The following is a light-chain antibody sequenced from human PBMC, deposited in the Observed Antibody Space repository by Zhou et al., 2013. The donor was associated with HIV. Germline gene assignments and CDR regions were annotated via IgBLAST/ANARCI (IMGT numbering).Light chain of an antibody. V-gene: IGKV2-28*01. Sequence: DIVMTQSPLSLPVTPGEPASISCRSSESLLHSNGYNYLEWYLQKPGQSPQLLIFLGSDRASGVPDRFTGSGSRTDFKLEISKVEAEDVGVFYCVQTLETPWTFGQGTKVDIK. J-gene: IGKJ1*01. CDR1: ESLLHSNGYNY. CDR2: LGS. CDR3: VQTLETPWT.